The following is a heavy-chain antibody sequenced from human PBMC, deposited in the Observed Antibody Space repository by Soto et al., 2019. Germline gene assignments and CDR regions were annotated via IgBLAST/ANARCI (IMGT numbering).Heavy chain of an antibody. Sequence: SETLSLTCTVSGGSISSYYWSWIRQPPGKGLEWIGYIYYSGSTNYNPSLKSRVTISVDTSKNQFSLKLSSVTAADTAVYYCAAQRDSSGWYSWFDPWGQGTLVTVSS. D-gene: IGHD6-19*01. J-gene: IGHJ5*02. CDR1: GGSISSYY. CDR2: IYYSGST. V-gene: IGHV4-59*01. CDR3: AAQRDSSGWYSWFDP.